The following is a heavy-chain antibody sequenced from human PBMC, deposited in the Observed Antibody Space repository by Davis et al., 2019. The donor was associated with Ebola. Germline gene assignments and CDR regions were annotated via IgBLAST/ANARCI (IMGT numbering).Heavy chain of an antibody. Sequence: MPSETLSLTCAVSGGSISSSSYYWGWIRQPPGKGLEWIGSIYYSGSTYYNPSLKSRVTISVDTSKNQFSLKLSSVTAADTAVYYCARQGDEQLWFDYWGQGTLVTVSS. CDR2: IYYSGST. V-gene: IGHV4-39*01. J-gene: IGHJ4*02. CDR3: ARQGDEQLWFDY. CDR1: GGSISSSSYY. D-gene: IGHD5-18*01.